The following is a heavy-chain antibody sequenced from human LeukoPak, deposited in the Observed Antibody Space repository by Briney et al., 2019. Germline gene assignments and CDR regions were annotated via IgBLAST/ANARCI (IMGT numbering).Heavy chain of an antibody. D-gene: IGHD3-22*01. CDR3: ASLDEYYYDSSGYHDAFDI. V-gene: IGHV3-21*01. CDR2: ISSSSSYI. J-gene: IGHJ3*02. CDR1: GFTFDDYA. Sequence: PGGSLRLSCAASGFTFDDYAMHWVRQAPGKGLEWVSSISSSSSYIYYADSVKGRFTISRDNAKNSLYLQMNSLRAEDTAVYYCASLDEYYYDSSGYHDAFDIWGQGTMVTVSS.